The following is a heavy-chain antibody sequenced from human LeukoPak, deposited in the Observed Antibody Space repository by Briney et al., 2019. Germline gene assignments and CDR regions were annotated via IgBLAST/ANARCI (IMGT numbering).Heavy chain of an antibody. CDR1: GGSISSGGYS. Sequence: PSETLSLTCAVSGGSISSGGYSWGWIRQPPGKGLEWIGYIYYSGSTYYNPSLKSRVTISVDTSKNQFSLKLSSVTAADTAVYYCARDESVYWYHYWGQGTLVTVSS. V-gene: IGHV4-30-4*07. CDR2: IYYSGST. J-gene: IGHJ4*02. D-gene: IGHD2-8*02. CDR3: ARDESVYWYHY.